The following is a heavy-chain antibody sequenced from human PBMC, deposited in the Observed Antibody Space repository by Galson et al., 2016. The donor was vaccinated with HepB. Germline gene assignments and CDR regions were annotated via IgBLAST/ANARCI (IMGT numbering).Heavy chain of an antibody. V-gene: IGHV4-30-2*02. CDR2: IYHSGST. CDR3: TRSSSDTWYAADY. J-gene: IGHJ4*02. D-gene: IGHD6-13*01. CDR1: GGSISSGGYS. Sequence: TLSLTCAVSGGSISSGGYSWNWVRQPPGKDLEWIGYIYHSGSTNYNPSLKSRVTISVDTSKNQFSLRLNSVTAADTALYYCTRSSSDTWYAADYWGQGTLVTVSS.